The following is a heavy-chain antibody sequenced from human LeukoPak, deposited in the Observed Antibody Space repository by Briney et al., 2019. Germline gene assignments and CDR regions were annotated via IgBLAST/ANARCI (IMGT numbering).Heavy chain of an antibody. J-gene: IGHJ4*02. CDR1: GISFRSYG. CDR2: IWYDASNK. CDR3: ATDISTHYFGS. D-gene: IGHD3-9*01. Sequence: GGSLRLSCSASGISFRSYGMHWVRQAPGKGLEWVTFIWYDASNKYYAESVKGRFTISRDNSRNTVFLQMNSLRAEDTAIYYCATDISTHYFGSWGQGTLVTVSS. V-gene: IGHV3-30*02.